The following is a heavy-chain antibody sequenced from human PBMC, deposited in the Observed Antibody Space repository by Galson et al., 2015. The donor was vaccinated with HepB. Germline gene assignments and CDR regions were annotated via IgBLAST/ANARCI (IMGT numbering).Heavy chain of an antibody. J-gene: IGHJ6*02. CDR3: AREVGYCSGGSCLSYGMDV. CDR1: GFTFSSYS. D-gene: IGHD2-15*01. Sequence: SLRLSCAASGFTFSSYSMNWVRQAPGKGLEWVSSISSSSSYIYYADSVKGRFTISRDNAKNSLYLQMNSLRAEDTAVYYCAREVGYCSGGSCLSYGMDVWGQGTTVTVSS. V-gene: IGHV3-21*01. CDR2: ISSSSSYI.